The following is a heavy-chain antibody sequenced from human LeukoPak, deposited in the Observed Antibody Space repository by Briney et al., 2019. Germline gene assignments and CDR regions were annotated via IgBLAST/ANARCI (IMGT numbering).Heavy chain of an antibody. V-gene: IGHV3-21*04. CDR2: ISSSSSYI. CDR3: AKVISRESRGYYYDSSGYYSIPDY. CDR1: GFTFSSYS. J-gene: IGHJ4*02. Sequence: PGGSLRLSCAASGFTFSSYSMNWVRQAPGKGLEWVSSISSSSSYIYYADSVKGRFTISRDNAKNSLYLQMNSLRAEDTAVYYCAKVISRESRGYYYDSSGYYSIPDYWGQGTLVTVSS. D-gene: IGHD3-22*01.